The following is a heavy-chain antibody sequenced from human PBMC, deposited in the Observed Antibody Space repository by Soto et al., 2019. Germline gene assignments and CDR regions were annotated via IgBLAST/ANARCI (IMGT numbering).Heavy chain of an antibody. CDR1: GYTFTSYG. CDR2: ISAYNGNT. D-gene: IGHD2-8*02. J-gene: IGHJ4*02. Sequence: ASVKVSCKASGYTFTSYGISWVRQAPGKGLEWMGWISAYNGNTNYAQKLQGRVTMTTDTSTSTAYMELRSLRSDDTAAYYCARERGATTGRGYFSGGLLRPFDYWGQGTLVTVSS. CDR3: ARERGATTGRGYFSGGLLRPFDY. V-gene: IGHV1-18*04.